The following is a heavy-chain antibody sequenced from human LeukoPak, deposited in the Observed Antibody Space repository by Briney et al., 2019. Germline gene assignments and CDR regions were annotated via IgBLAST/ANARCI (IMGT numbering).Heavy chain of an antibody. Sequence: PGGSLRLSCSASGFTFSTLPMHWVRQAPGKGLEYVSGSSGNGGSTYYADSVKGRFTISRDNSRNTLYLQMSSLRPEDTAVYYCVNQISGWVYWGQGTLVTVSS. CDR2: SSGNGGST. V-gene: IGHV3-64D*06. CDR3: VNQISGWVY. D-gene: IGHD6-19*01. CDR1: GFTFSTLP. J-gene: IGHJ4*02.